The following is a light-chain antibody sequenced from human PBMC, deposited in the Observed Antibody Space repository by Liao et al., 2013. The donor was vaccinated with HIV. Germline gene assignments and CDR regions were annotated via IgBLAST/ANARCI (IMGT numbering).Light chain of an antibody. V-gene: IGLV3-21*01. Sequence: SYELTQPPSVSVAPGKTARITCGGNNIGSGGVHWYQQRPGQAPVLVIYYDSDRPSRIPARFSATNSGNSATLTISRVEAGDSATDLQVFGGGTKLTVL. CDR2: YDS. CDR3: V. J-gene: IGLJ3*02. CDR1: NIGSGG.